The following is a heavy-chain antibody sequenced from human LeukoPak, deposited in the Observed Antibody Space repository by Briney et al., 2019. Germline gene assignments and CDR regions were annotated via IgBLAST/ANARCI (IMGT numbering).Heavy chain of an antibody. CDR3: ARDIEPYSSGWYLD. D-gene: IGHD6-19*01. CDR1: GFTFSSYW. CDR2: IKQDGSEK. J-gene: IGHJ4*02. V-gene: IGHV3-7*01. Sequence: PGGSLTLSCAASGFTFSSYWMSWVRQAPGKVLEWVANIKQDGSEKYYVDSVKGRFTISRDNAKNSLYLQMNSLRAEDTAVYYCARDIEPYSSGWYLDWGQGTLVTVSS.